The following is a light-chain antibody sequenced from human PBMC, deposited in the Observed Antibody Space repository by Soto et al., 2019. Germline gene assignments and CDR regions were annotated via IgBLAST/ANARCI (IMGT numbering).Light chain of an antibody. CDR2: GAS. Sequence: EIVLTQSPGTLSLSPGERATLSSRASQSVSSSYLALYQQKNGQAPRLLIYGASSRDTGIPDRFSGGGSGTDFTLTISRLETEDFAVYYCQQFSSYPLTFGGGTKVDIK. J-gene: IGKJ4*01. V-gene: IGKV3-20*01. CDR3: QQFSSYPLT. CDR1: QSVSSSY.